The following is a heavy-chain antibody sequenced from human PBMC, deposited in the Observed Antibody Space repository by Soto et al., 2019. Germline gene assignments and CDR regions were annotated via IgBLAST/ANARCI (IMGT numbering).Heavy chain of an antibody. V-gene: IGHV3-23*01. D-gene: IGHD3-16*01. CDR3: AKGGYYSLFDI. Sequence: GSLRLSCVASGFPFSGYAMSWVRQTAGKGLEWVSGISGSGGRTYYADSVKGRFTISRDNSNNTLSLQMHILRVEDTAVYFCAKGGYYSLFDIWGQGTMVTVSS. CDR1: GFPFSGYA. J-gene: IGHJ3*02. CDR2: ISGSGGRT.